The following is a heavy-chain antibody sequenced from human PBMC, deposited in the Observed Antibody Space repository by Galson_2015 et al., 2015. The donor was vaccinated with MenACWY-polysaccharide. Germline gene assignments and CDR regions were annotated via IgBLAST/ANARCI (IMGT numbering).Heavy chain of an antibody. J-gene: IGHJ5*02. CDR2: IGTAGDT. V-gene: IGHV3-13*01. CDR3: ARGRGYSYGPFGWFDP. Sequence: SLRLSCAASGFTFSSYDMHWVRQATGKGLEWVSAIGTAGDTYYPGSVKGRFTISRENAKNSLYLQVNSLRAGDTAVYYCARGRGYSYGPFGWFDPWGQGTLVTVSS. D-gene: IGHD5-18*01. CDR1: GFTFSSYD.